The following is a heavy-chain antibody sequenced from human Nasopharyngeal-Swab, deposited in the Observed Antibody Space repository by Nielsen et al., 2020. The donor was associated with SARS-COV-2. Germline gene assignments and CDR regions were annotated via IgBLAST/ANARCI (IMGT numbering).Heavy chain of an antibody. Sequence: GGSLRLSCAASGFTFSSYAMSWVRQAPGKGLEWVSVIYSGGSSTYYADSVKGRFTISRDNSKNTLYLQMNSLRAEDTAVYYCAKEGGRYAYWGQGTLVTVSS. CDR2: IYSGGSST. V-gene: IGHV3-23*03. CDR3: AKEGGRYAY. J-gene: IGHJ4*02. CDR1: GFTFSSYA. D-gene: IGHD3-16*01.